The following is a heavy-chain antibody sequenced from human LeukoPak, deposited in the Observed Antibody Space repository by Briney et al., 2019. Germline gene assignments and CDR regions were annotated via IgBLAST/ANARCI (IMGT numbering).Heavy chain of an antibody. D-gene: IGHD3-22*01. Sequence: PGGSLRLSCAASGLTFSSYEMNWVRQAPGKGLEWVSYISSSGSSIYYADSVKGRFTISRDNAKKSLYLQMHSLRAEDPAVYYCARDSHKFDSSGYYPDAFDIWGQGTMVTVSS. V-gene: IGHV3-48*03. CDR3: ARDSHKFDSSGYYPDAFDI. CDR1: GLTFSSYE. CDR2: ISSSGSSI. J-gene: IGHJ3*02.